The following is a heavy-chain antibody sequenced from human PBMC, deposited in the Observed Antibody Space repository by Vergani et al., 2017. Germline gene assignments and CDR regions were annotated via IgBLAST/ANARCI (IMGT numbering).Heavy chain of an antibody. V-gene: IGHV1-69*02. D-gene: IGHD5-18*01. CDR3: ARFMVTGGGWFTDD. J-gene: IGHJ4*02. CDR2: IIPILGIA. Sequence: QVQLVQSGAEVKKPGSSVKVSCKASGGTFSSYTISWVRQAPGQGLEWMGRIIPILGIANYAQKFQGRVTITADKSTSTAYMELSSLRSEDTAVYYCARFMVTGGGWFTDDWGQGTLVTVSS. CDR1: GGTFSSYT.